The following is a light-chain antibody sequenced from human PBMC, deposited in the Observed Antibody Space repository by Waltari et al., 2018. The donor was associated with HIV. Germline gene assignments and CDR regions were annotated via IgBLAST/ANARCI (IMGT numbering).Light chain of an antibody. J-gene: IGLJ3*02. CDR2: EVS. V-gene: IGLV2-14*01. Sequence: QSAQTQPAPVSGSPGQSITISCTGTSSDVGGYHYVSWYQKHPGKAPKVMIYEVSNRPSGVSNRFSGSKSGNTASLTISWLQAEDEADYYCSSYTTTSTWVFGGGTKLTVL. CDR3: SSYTTTSTWV. CDR1: SSDVGGYHY.